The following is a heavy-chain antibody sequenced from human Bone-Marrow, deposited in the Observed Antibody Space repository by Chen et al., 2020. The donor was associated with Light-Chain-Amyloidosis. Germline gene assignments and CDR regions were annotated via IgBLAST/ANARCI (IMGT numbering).Heavy chain of an antibody. V-gene: IGHV1-18*01. Sequence: QVQLVQSGAEVKKPGASVKVSCKASTYTFSNYGISWVRQAPGQGLEWMGWISGYNGDTNYAQKFQGRVTMTTDTSTSTAYMDLRSLRSDDTAVYYCARDAAKWDDLGRGYNFDYWGQGTLVTVSS. J-gene: IGHJ4*02. D-gene: IGHD1-26*01. CDR3: ARDAAKWDDLGRGYNFDY. CDR2: ISGYNGDT. CDR1: TYTFSNYG.